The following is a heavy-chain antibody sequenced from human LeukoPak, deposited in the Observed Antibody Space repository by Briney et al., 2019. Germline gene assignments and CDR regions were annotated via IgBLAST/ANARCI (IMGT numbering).Heavy chain of an antibody. CDR3: ARDKGHYYESRGYGAHYFVY. V-gene: IGHV3-74*01. D-gene: IGHD3-22*01. J-gene: IGHJ4*02. CDR2: INSDGRTT. CDR1: GFIFSSFW. Sequence: PGGSLRLSCAASGFIFSSFWMHWVRQVPGKGLVWVSHINSDGRTTDYADSVRGRFTISRDNAKNTLYLQMNRLRAEDTAVYYCARDKGHYYESRGYGAHYFVYWGRGTLGTLSP.